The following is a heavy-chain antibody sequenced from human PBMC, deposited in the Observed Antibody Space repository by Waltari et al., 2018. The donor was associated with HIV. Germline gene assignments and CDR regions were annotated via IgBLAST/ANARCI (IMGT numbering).Heavy chain of an antibody. Sequence: QLQLQHAGPGLSKTSEHLSLTCPFPGGSHSSSRHYVGCTRQPPGKALEWIGSIYYSGSTYYSPSRKSRVTISVDTSKNQFSLKLSSVTAADTAVYYCARVRPTDYDFWSGYPSPGMDVCGQGTTVTGSS. CDR2: IYYSGST. CDR1: GGSHSSSRHY. D-gene: IGHD3-3*01. V-gene: IGHV4-39*07. J-gene: IGHJ6*02. CDR3: ARVRPTDYDFWSGYPSPGMDV.